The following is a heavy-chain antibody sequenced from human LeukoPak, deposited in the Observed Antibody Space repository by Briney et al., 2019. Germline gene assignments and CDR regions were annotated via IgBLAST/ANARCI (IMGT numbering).Heavy chain of an antibody. CDR1: GYSFTNYK. Sequence: GASVKASCKASGYSFTNYKIHWLRQAPGQGLQWMGIIDPSGPSVTYAQIFKGRLIVTRDTSTSTVYMQLSSLRSEDSAMYYCARATSPIAYDWNSWGQGTLVTVSS. CDR2: IDPSGPSV. D-gene: IGHD5-12*01. J-gene: IGHJ4*02. CDR3: ARATSPIAYDWNS. V-gene: IGHV1-46*01.